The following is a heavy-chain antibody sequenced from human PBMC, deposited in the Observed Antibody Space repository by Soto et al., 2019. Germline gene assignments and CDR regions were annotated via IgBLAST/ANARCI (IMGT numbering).Heavy chain of an antibody. CDR2: INQDGSEK. Sequence: EVQLVESGGGLVQPGGSLRLSCADSSFTFSSYWMTWVRQAPGKGLEWVANINQDGSEKYYVDSVKGRFTISRDNAKNSLYLQMNSLRAEDTAVYYCSRKYHTAGTPYYYYYMDLWGKGTTVTVSS. CDR3: SRKYHTAGTPYYYYYMDL. V-gene: IGHV3-7*01. J-gene: IGHJ6*03. CDR1: SFTFSSYW. D-gene: IGHD1-1*01.